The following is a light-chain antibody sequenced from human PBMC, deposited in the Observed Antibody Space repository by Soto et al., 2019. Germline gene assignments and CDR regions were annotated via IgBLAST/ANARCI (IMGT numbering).Light chain of an antibody. V-gene: IGLV2-14*03. CDR1: SSDVGGYNY. J-gene: IGLJ2*01. CDR2: DVS. CDR3: SSYTSSSTLV. Sequence: QSALTQPASLSGSPGQSITISCTGTSSDVGGYNYVSWYQQHPGKVPKLMIYDVSHRPSGVSNRFSGSKSGNTASLTISGLQAEDEADYYCSSYTSSSTLVFGGGTKVTVL.